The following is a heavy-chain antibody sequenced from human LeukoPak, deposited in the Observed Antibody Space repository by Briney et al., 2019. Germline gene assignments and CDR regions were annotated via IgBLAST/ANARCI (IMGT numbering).Heavy chain of an antibody. CDR1: GGSFSGYY. CDR2: INHSGST. Sequence: SETLSLTCAVYGGSFSGYYWSWIRQPPGKGLEWIGEINHSGSTNYNPSLKSRVTISVDTSKNQFSLKLSSVTAADTAAYYCARDSSSPSYLFDYWGQGTPVTVSS. D-gene: IGHD6-13*01. CDR3: ARDSSSPSYLFDY. J-gene: IGHJ4*02. V-gene: IGHV4-34*01.